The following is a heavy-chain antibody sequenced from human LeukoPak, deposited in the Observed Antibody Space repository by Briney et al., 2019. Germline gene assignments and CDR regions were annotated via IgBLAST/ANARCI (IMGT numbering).Heavy chain of an antibody. CDR3: ARDTKDSSGYSPLYYYYMDV. V-gene: IGHV4-4*07. D-gene: IGHD3-22*01. Sequence: SETLSLTCTVSGVSISPYYWSWIRRPAGKGLEWIGRMDTSGSTNYNPSLKSRVTMSVDTSKNLFFMKLSSVTAADTAVYYCARDTKDSSGYSPLYYYYMDVWGKGTTVTVSS. CDR1: GVSISPYY. CDR2: MDTSGST. J-gene: IGHJ6*03.